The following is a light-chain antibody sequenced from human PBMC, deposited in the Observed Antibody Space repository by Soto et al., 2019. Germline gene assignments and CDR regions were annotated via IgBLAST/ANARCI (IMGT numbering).Light chain of an antibody. J-gene: IGKJ1*01. CDR2: ATS. CDR3: QQSYRSPPT. Sequence: DIQMTQSPSSLSASVGDRVTITCQASQNINNYLNWYQQKPGRATKLLIYATSSLQSGVTSRFSGSGSGTDFTLTITSLQPEDFATYYCQQSYRSPPTFGQGTRWIS. CDR1: QNINNY. V-gene: IGKV1-39*01.